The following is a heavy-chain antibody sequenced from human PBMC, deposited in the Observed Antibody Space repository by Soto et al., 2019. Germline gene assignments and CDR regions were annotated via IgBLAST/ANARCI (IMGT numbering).Heavy chain of an antibody. Sequence: SETLSLTCAVYGGSFSGYHWSWIRQPPGKGLEWIGEINHSGSTNYNPSLKSRVTISVDTSKNQFSLKLSSVTAADTAVYYCARGQSSLLLDCWGQGVLVTVSS. CDR1: GGSFSGYH. CDR3: ARGQSSLLLDC. CDR2: INHSGST. J-gene: IGHJ4*02. V-gene: IGHV4-34*01. D-gene: IGHD2-8*02.